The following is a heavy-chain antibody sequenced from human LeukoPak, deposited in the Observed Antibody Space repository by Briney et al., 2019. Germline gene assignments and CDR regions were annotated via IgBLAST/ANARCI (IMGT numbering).Heavy chain of an antibody. V-gene: IGHV1-69*02. Sequence: SVKVSCKVSGGTFSSYTISWVRQAPGQGLEWMGRIIPILGIANYAQKFQGRVTITADKSTNTAYMELSSLRSEDTAVYYCARVDIVATIDELGSAFDIWGQGTMVTVSS. CDR2: IIPILGIA. CDR3: ARVDIVATIDELGSAFDI. CDR1: GGTFSSYT. J-gene: IGHJ3*02. D-gene: IGHD5-12*01.